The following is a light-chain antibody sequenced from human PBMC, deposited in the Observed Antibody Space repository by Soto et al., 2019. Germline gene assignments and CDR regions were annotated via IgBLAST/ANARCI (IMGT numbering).Light chain of an antibody. V-gene: IGKV3-20*01. CDR1: QSVSSTY. J-gene: IGKJ2*01. Sequence: EIVLTQSPGTLSLSPGERATLSCRASQSVSSTYLAWYQQKPGQAPRLLMYAASSRETGIPDAFSGSGSGTDLTLTISRLEPEDFAVYYCQQYDYSPYTFGQGTKLEIK. CDR2: AAS. CDR3: QQYDYSPYT.